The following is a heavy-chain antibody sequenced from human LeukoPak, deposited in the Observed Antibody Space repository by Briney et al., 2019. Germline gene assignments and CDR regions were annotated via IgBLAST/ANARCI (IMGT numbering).Heavy chain of an antibody. J-gene: IGHJ4*02. Sequence: ASVKVSCKASGYTFTSHGLSWARQAPGQGLEWMGWINIYSGNTNYAQKFQDRISMTTDTSTSTAYMELRSLKSDDTAVYYCVRDPGGTWGFDYWGQGALVTVSS. CDR3: VRDPGGTWGFDY. D-gene: IGHD7-27*01. CDR2: INIYSGNT. CDR1: GYTFTSHG. V-gene: IGHV1-18*01.